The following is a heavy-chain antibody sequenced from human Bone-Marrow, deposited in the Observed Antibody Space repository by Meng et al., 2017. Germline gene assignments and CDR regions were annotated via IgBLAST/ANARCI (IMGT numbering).Heavy chain of an antibody. Sequence: SETLSLTCTVSGGSTSSYYWSWIRQPAGKGREWIGRIDTSGSTNYNPSLKSRVTMSVETSKNQFSLKLSSVTAADTAVYYCARDGEYCSGGSCYSVPENDAFDIWGQGTMVTVSS. V-gene: IGHV4-4*07. CDR2: IDTSGST. CDR1: GGSTSSYY. CDR3: ARDGEYCSGGSCYSVPENDAFDI. D-gene: IGHD2-15*01. J-gene: IGHJ3*02.